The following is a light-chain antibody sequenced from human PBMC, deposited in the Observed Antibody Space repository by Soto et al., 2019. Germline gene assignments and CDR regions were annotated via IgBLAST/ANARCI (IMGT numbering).Light chain of an antibody. CDR1: QSISSW. Sequence: DIQMTQSPSTLSASVGDIVTTTCRASQSISSWLAWYQQKPGKAPKLLIYDASSLESGVPSRFSGSGSGKEFTLTISSLQPDDFATYYCKQYNSYWKFGQGTKVDIK. CDR3: KQYNSYWK. CDR2: DAS. V-gene: IGKV1-5*01. J-gene: IGKJ1*01.